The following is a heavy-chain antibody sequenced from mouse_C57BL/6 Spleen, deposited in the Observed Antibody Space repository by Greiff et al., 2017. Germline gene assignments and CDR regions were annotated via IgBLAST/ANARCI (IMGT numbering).Heavy chain of an antibody. V-gene: IGHV1-54*01. CDR2: INPGSGGT. J-gene: IGHJ3*01. CDR1: GYAFTNYL. D-gene: IGHD2-3*01. Sequence: QVQLQQSGAELVRPGTSVKVSCKASGYAFTNYLIEWVKQRPGQGLEWIGVINPGSGGTNYNEKFKGKATLTVDKSSSTAYMQLSSLTSEDSAVYYCAGYCAWFAYWGQGTLVTVSA. CDR3: AGYCAWFAY.